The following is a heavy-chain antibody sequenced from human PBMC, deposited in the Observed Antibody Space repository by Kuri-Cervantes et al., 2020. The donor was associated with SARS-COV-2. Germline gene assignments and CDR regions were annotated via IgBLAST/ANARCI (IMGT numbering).Heavy chain of an antibody. CDR2: ISSSSSTR. Sequence: SLKISWAASGFTFSSYSMNWVRQAPGEGLEWVSYISSSSSTRYYADSVKGRFTISRDNAKNTLYLQMNSLRAEDTAVYYCGRAGYFDLLFNTDEYYYYIDVWGKGTTVTVSS. CDR1: GFTFSSYS. CDR3: GRAGYFDLLFNTDEYYYYIDV. J-gene: IGHJ6*03. V-gene: IGHV3-48*01. D-gene: IGHD3-9*01.